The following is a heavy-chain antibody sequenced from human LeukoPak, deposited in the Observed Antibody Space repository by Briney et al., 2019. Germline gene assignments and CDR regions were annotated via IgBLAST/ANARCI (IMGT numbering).Heavy chain of an antibody. CDR3: ARISLTMGDAFDI. J-gene: IGHJ3*02. CDR1: GVSFSSGNYY. V-gene: IGHV4-61*01. CDR2: VYKSGGT. D-gene: IGHD4/OR15-4a*01. Sequence: SETLSLTCTVSGVSFSSGNYYWSWIRQPPGKGLEWIGYVYKSGGTNYNPSLKGRVTISVDTSKNQFSLKLSSVTTADTAVYYCARISLTMGDAFDIWGQGTTVTVSS.